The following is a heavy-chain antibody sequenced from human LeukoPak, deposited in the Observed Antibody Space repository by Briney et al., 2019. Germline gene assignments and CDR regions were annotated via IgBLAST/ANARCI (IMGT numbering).Heavy chain of an antibody. CDR3: ARADLRGRNWFDP. CDR2: INPSGGST. Sequence: EASVKVSCKASGYTFTGYYMHWVRQAPGQGLEWMGIINPSGGSTSYAQKFQGRVTITADESTSTAYMELSSLRSEDTAVYYCARADLRGRNWFDPWGQGTLVTVSS. V-gene: IGHV1-46*01. D-gene: IGHD3-16*01. CDR1: GYTFTGYY. J-gene: IGHJ5*02.